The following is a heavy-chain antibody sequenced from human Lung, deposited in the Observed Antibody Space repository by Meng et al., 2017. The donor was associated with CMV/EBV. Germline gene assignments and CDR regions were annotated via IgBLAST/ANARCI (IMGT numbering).Heavy chain of an antibody. J-gene: IGHJ6*02. CDR1: GFTFSSYG. Sequence: GESXKISCAASGFTFSSYGLHWVRQAPGKGLEWVAVIWYDGSNKYYADSVKGRFTISRDNSKNTLFLQMNSLRAEDTAVYYCAKSNSRSFEYYYGMDVWGHGNXV. CDR2: IWYDGSNK. CDR3: AKSNSRSFEYYYGMDV. D-gene: IGHD6-6*01. V-gene: IGHV3-33*03.